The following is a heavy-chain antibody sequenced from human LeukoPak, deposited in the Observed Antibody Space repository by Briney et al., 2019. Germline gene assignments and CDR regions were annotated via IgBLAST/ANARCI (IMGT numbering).Heavy chain of an antibody. CDR2: IIPIFGTG. CDR1: GDTFNNYA. V-gene: IGHV1-69*05. J-gene: IGHJ4*02. CDR3: AREGARGFCSGGSCYSGFDY. D-gene: IGHD2-15*01. Sequence: RASVKVSCKASGDTFNNYAISWVRQAPGQGLEWMGGIIPIFGTGKYAQKFQGRVTFTTDDSTNTVYMELKRLTSDDTAVYYCAREGARGFCSGGSCYSGFDYWGQGTLVTVSS.